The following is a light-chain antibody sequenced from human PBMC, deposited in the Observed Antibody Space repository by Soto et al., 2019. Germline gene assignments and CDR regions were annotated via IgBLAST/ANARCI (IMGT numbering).Light chain of an antibody. V-gene: IGKV3-15*01. Sequence: IVMTQSPATLSVSPGERATLSCRASQSISSKLAWYQQKPGQAPSLLIYGASTRATGIPVRFSGSGSGTEFTLTITSLQSEDFAVYYCQEYNNWRPITFGGGTKVDIK. CDR3: QEYNNWRPIT. J-gene: IGKJ4*01. CDR1: QSISSK. CDR2: GAS.